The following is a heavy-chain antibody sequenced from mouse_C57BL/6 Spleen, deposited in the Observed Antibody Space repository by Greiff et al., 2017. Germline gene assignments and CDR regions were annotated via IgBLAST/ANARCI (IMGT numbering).Heavy chain of an antibody. J-gene: IGHJ2*01. CDR3: ARNGGDGYNEFDY. Sequence: QVQLQQSGAELMKPGASVKLSCKATGYTFTGYWIEWVKQRPGHGLEWIGEILPGSGSTNNNEKFQGKATFTADTSSNTAYMQLSSLTTEDSAIYYCARNGGDGYNEFDYWGQGTTLTVSS. V-gene: IGHV1-9*01. CDR1: GYTFTGYW. CDR2: ILPGSGST. D-gene: IGHD2-3*01.